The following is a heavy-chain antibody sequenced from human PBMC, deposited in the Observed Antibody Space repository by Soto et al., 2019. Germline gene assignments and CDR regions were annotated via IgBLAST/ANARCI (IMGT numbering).Heavy chain of an antibody. CDR2: IYYSGST. V-gene: IGHV4-59*01. D-gene: IGHD6-6*01. CDR1: GGSISSYY. Sequence: SETLSLTCTVSGGSISSYYWRWIRQPPGKGLGWIGYIYYSGSTNYNASLKSRVTISVDTSKNQFSLKLRSVTAADPAVYYCARGGLAARKGRWFAPWGQGTLVTVSS. CDR3: ARGGLAARKGRWFAP. J-gene: IGHJ5*02.